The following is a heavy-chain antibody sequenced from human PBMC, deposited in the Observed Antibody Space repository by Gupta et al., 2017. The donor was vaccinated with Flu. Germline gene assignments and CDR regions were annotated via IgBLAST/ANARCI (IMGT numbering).Heavy chain of an antibody. D-gene: IGHD3-22*01. Sequence: QVQLVESGGGLVKLGGSLTLSCAASGFPFSDYYMSWIGQAPGKGLEWVSYISSSSSYTNYADSVKGRFTISRDNAKNSLYLQMNSLRAEDTAVYYCARDSSGHMDVWGQGTTVTVSS. V-gene: IGHV3-11*05. CDR3: ARDSSGHMDV. CDR2: ISSSSSYT. J-gene: IGHJ6*02. CDR1: GFPFSDYY.